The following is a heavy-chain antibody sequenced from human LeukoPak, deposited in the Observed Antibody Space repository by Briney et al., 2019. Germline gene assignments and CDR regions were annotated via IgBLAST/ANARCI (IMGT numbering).Heavy chain of an antibody. J-gene: IGHJ4*02. CDR1: GGSISSNIYY. D-gene: IGHD3-10*01. V-gene: IGHV4-39*07. Sequence: SETLSLTCIVSGGSISSNIYYWAWVRQPPGKGLEWIGTVFYNGATQYSPSLRSRVTISVDTSKNQFSLKLSSVTAADTAVYYCASEGYYYGSGSYYNYWGQGTLVTVSS. CDR3: ASEGYYYGSGSYYNY. CDR2: VFYNGAT.